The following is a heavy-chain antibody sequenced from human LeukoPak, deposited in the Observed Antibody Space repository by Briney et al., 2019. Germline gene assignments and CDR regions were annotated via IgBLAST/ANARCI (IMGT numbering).Heavy chain of an antibody. V-gene: IGHV5-51*01. D-gene: IGHD5-18*01. CDR2: IYPGDSDT. Sequence: GESLEISCKGSGYSFTSYWIGWVRKMPGKGPEWMGIIYPGDSDTRYSPSFQGQVTISADKSISTAYLQLSSLKASDTALYDPARLGIRADDAFDIWSQATIVTVSS. CDR1: GYSFTSYW. J-gene: IGHJ3*02. CDR3: ARLGIRADDAFDI.